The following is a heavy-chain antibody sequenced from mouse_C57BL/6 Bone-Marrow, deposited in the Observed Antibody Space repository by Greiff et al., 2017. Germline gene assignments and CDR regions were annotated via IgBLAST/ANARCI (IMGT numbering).Heavy chain of an antibody. J-gene: IGHJ3*01. V-gene: IGHV5-4*01. D-gene: IGHD3-1*01. Sequence: EVQGVESGGGLVKPGGSLKLSCAASGFTFSSYAMSWVRQTPEKRLEWVATISDGGSYTYYPDNVKGRFTISRDNSKNNLYMQMSKLKSEDTAMYYCARVGETAWLDYWGQGTLVTVSA. CDR3: ARVGETAWLDY. CDR2: ISDGGSYT. CDR1: GFTFSSYA.